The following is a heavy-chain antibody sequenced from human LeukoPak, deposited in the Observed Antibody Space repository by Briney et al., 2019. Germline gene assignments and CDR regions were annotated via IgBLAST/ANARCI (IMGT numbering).Heavy chain of an antibody. CDR3: ARTPLAAADYFDY. CDR2: INHSGST. V-gene: IGHV4-34*01. D-gene: IGHD6-13*01. J-gene: IGHJ4*02. CDR1: GGSFSGYY. Sequence: SETLSLTCAVYGGSFSGYYWSWIRQPPGKGLEWIGEINHSGSTNYSPSLKSRVTISVDTSKNQFSLKLRSVTAADTAVYYCARTPLAAADYFDYWGQGTLVTVSS.